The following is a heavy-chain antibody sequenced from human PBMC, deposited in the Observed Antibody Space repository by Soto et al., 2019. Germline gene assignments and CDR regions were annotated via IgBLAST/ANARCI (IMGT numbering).Heavy chain of an antibody. Sequence: EVQLVESGGGLIQHGGSLRLSCAASGFTFSSYSMNWVRHAPGKGLEWVSYISSSSSTIYYADSVKGRFTISRDNAKNSLYLQMNSLRDEDTAVYYCASMHDYQLNYYYYGMDVWGRGTTVTVSS. CDR2: ISSSSSTI. CDR3: ASMHDYQLNYYYYGMDV. V-gene: IGHV3-48*02. CDR1: GFTFSSYS. D-gene: IGHD2-2*01. J-gene: IGHJ6*02.